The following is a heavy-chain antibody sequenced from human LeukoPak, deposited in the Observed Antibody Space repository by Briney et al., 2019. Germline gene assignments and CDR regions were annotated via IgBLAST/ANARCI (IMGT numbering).Heavy chain of an antibody. Sequence: GGSLRLSCAASGFTFSSYAMSWVRQAPGKGLEWVSAISGSGGSTYYADSVKGRFTISRDNSKNTLYLQMNSLRAEDTAVYYCAKLGHSGIVVVPAAMLVFAWGQGPLVTVSS. V-gene: IGHV3-23*01. J-gene: IGHJ5*02. CDR3: AKLGHSGIVVVPAAMLVFA. CDR1: GFTFSSYA. D-gene: IGHD2-2*01. CDR2: ISGSGGST.